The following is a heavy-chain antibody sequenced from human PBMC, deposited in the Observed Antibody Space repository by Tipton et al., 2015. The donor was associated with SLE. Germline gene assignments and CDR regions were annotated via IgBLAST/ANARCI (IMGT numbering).Heavy chain of an antibody. CDR3: AKGSHLSRGAFDI. CDR1: GFTFSSYG. V-gene: IGHV3-30*02. D-gene: IGHD3-10*01. Sequence: SLRLSCAAPGFTFSSYGMHWVRQAPGKGLKWVAFIRYDGSNKYYADSVKGRFTISRDNSKNTLYLQMNSLRAEDTAVYYCAKGSHLSRGAFDIWGQGTMVTVSS. CDR2: IRYDGSNK. J-gene: IGHJ3*02.